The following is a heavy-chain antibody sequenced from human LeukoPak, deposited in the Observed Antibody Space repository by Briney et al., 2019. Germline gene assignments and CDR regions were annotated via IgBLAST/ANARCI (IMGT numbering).Heavy chain of an antibody. CDR2: IRSKWSGGAI. D-gene: IGHD1-14*01. CDR3: TREVGSPGMSAN. Sequence: AGGSLRLFCTASGFNFGNYAMSGVRQAPGKGLEWVGFIRSKWSGGAIEYDPCVDGRFTISMDDSKSVADLQMTSLKPEDTAAYFCTREVGSPGMSANWGPGTLVAVSS. V-gene: IGHV3-49*04. J-gene: IGHJ4*02. CDR1: GFNFGNYA.